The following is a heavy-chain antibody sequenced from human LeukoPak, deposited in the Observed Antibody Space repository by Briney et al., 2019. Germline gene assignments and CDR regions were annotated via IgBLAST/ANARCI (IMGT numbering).Heavy chain of an antibody. V-gene: IGHV3-53*01. CDR3: ATRLTCDDSGGFSSFDI. CDR1: GCPVSSNY. J-gene: IGHJ4*02. Sequence: GGSLRLSCAASGCPVSSNYMSWVRQAPGKGLEGVSVIHSGGSTYYADSVKGRFTISRDNSKNTLYLQMDILSAEDTAGYYCATRLTCDDSGGFSSFDIWGQGALATVSS. D-gene: IGHD3-16*01. CDR2: IHSGGST.